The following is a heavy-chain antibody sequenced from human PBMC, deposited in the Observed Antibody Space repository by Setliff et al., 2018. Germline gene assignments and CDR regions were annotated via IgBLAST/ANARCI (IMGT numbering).Heavy chain of an antibody. J-gene: IGHJ5*01. D-gene: IGHD5-12*01. CDR1: GLSFYSYS. CDR2: INGRSTRS. V-gene: IGHV3-23*01. CDR3: AKDSSSGYGAGDISWFDS. Sequence: GGSLRLSCAVPGLSFYSYSMNWVRQAPGKGLEWVAGINGRSTRSLYADSVRGRFTTSRDNSKNTLYLQMNSLRAEDTAVYYCAKDSSSGYGAGDISWFDSWGQGTLVTVS.